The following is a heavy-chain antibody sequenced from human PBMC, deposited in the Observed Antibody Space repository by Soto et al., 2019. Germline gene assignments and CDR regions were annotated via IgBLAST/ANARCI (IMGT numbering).Heavy chain of an antibody. J-gene: IGHJ6*02. D-gene: IGHD4-17*01. CDR2: IYYSGST. V-gene: IGHV4-30-4*01. CDR3: ARAYPDYGDYGTYYYSGMDV. Sequence: PSETLSLTCTVSGGSISSGDYYWSWIRQPPGKGLEWIGYIYYSGSTYYNPSLKSRVTISVDTSKNQFSLKLSSVTAADTAVYYCARAYPDYGDYGTYYYSGMDVWGQGTTLTVSS. CDR1: GGSISSGDYY.